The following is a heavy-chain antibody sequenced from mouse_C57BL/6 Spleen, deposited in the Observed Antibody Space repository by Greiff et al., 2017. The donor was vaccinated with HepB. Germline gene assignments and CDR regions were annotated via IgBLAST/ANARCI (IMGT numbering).Heavy chain of an antibody. CDR3: ARELLEFDY. CDR1: GYSITSGYY. J-gene: IGHJ2*01. CDR2: ISYDGSN. D-gene: IGHD1-1*01. V-gene: IGHV3-6*01. Sequence: EVQLQQSGPGLVKPSQSLSLTCSVTGYSITSGYYWNWIRQFPGNKLEWMGYISYDGSNNYNPSLKNRISITRDTSKNQFFLKLNSVTTEDTATYYCARELLEFDYWGQGTTLTVSS.